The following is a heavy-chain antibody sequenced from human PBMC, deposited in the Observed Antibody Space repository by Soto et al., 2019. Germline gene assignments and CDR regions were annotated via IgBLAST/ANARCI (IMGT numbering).Heavy chain of an antibody. CDR2: ISQSGGDT. D-gene: IGHD3-22*01. CDR1: GFAFSNFG. J-gene: IGHJ4*02. Sequence: EAQLLESGGDLEQPGGSLSLSCTASGFAFSNFGMSWVRQAPGKGLEWVSGISQSGGDTYYADSVKGRFTISRDNSKNTLYLQMSSLRGDDTATYYCASNSMTHDYWGQGTLVTVSS. CDR3: ASNSMTHDY. V-gene: IGHV3-23*01.